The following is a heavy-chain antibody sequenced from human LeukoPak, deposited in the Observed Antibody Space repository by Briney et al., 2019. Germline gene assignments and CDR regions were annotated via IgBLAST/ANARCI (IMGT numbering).Heavy chain of an antibody. CDR1: GFSLSTSGVG. V-gene: IGHV2-5*02. CDR3: AHTPYDFWSGYYSGNFDY. Sequence: SGPTLVNPTPPLTLTCTFSGFSLSTSGVGVGWIRQPPGKALEWLALIHWDDDKRYSPSLKSRLTITKDTSKNQVVLTMTNMDPVDTATYYCAHTPYDFWSGYYSGNFDYWGQGTLVTVSS. CDR2: IHWDDDK. D-gene: IGHD3-3*01. J-gene: IGHJ4*02.